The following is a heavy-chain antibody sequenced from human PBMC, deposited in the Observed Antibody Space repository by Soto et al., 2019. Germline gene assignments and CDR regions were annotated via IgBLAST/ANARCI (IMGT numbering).Heavy chain of an antibody. V-gene: IGHV4-39*01. CDR1: GGSISSSSYY. CDR2: IYYSGST. J-gene: IGHJ3*02. D-gene: IGHD5-12*01. CDR3: ARQLIIVAPVRSHAFDI. Sequence: SETLSLTCTVSGGSISSSSYYWGWIRQPPGKGLEWIGSIYYSGSTYYNPSLKSRVTISVDTSKNQFSLKLSSVTAADTAVYYCARQLIIVAPVRSHAFDIWGQGTMVTVSS.